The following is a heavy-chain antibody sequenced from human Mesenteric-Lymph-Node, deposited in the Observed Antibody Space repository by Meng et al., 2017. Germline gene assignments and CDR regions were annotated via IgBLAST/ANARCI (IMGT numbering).Heavy chain of an antibody. Sequence: ASVKVSCKASGYTFTSYDINWVRQAPGQGPEWMAWINPKSGGTEYAQKFQGRVTMTRDTSVSTAYMELSSLTSDDTAVYYCTRGSDVGFSTKRAFDIWGQGTMVTVSS. V-gene: IGHV1-2*02. CDR3: TRGSDVGFSTKRAFDI. D-gene: IGHD1-26*01. CDR1: GYTFTSYD. CDR2: INPKSGGT. J-gene: IGHJ3*02.